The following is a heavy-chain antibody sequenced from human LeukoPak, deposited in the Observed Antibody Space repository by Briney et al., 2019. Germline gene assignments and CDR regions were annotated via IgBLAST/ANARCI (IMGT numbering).Heavy chain of an antibody. D-gene: IGHD2-15*01. Sequence: EGSLRLSCVASGFTLPGNAMSWFRQAPGRGLEWVSGVGSDEKKHYTDSVRGRFTISRDNPMNTVYLQMNSLRVEDTAVYYCAKDLSWWAAADSWGQGALVTVSS. J-gene: IGHJ5*01. CDR2: VGSDEKK. CDR3: AKDLSWWAAADS. V-gene: IGHV3-23*01. CDR1: GFTLPGNA.